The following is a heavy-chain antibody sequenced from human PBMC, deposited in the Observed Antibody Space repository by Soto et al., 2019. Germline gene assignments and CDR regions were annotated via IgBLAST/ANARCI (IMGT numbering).Heavy chain of an antibody. CDR2: ISYDGSNK. Sequence: GGSLRLSCAASGFTFSSYGMHWVRQAPGKGLEWVAVISYDGSNKYYADSVKGRFTISRDNSKNTLYLQMNSLRAEDTAVYYCASQGGYSGIGYWGQGTLVTVSS. V-gene: IGHV3-30*03. CDR1: GFTFSSYG. D-gene: IGHD5-12*01. CDR3: ASQGGYSGIGY. J-gene: IGHJ4*02.